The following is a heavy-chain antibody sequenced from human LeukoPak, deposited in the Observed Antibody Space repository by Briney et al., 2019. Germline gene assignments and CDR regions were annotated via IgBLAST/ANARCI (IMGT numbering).Heavy chain of an antibody. CDR2: IKRDGSEK. J-gene: IGHJ4*02. V-gene: IGHV3-7*01. CDR3: GLGGWLDY. D-gene: IGHD6-19*01. Sequence: GGSLRLSCVASGFTFSSYWMSWVRQAPGKGLEWVANIKRDGSEKYYVDSVKGRFTISRDSAKNSLYLQMNSLRAEDTAVYYCGLGGWLDYWGQGTLVTVSS. CDR1: GFTFSSYW.